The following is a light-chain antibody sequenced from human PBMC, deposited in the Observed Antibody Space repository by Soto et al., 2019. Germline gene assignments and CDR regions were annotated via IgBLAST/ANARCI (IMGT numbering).Light chain of an antibody. Sequence: QSALTQPPSASGSPGQSVTISCTGTSSDVGGYDYVSWYQQRPGKAPKLMIYEVTLRPSGVPVRFSGSKSGNTASLTVSGLQDEDEADYYCSSFAGSDNHVVFGGGTKVTVL. CDR1: SSDVGGYDY. CDR3: SSFAGSDNHVV. CDR2: EVT. V-gene: IGLV2-8*01. J-gene: IGLJ2*01.